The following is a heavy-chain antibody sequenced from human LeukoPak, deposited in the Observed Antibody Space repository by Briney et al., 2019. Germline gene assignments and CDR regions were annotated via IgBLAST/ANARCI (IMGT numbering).Heavy chain of an antibody. Sequence: PGGSLRLSCAASGFTFRNYGMHWVRQAPGKGLEWVAVIYYDGSLKYYTDSVKGRFTVSRDNSKNTLYLQVDSLRVEDTAVYYCATASGTYTSTYWGQGTLVTVSP. V-gene: IGHV3-33*01. D-gene: IGHD1-26*01. J-gene: IGHJ4*02. CDR3: ATASGTYTSTY. CDR2: IYYDGSLK. CDR1: GFTFRNYG.